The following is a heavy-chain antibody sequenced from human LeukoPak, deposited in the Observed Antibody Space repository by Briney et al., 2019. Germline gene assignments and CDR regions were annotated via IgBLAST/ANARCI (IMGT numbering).Heavy chain of an antibody. J-gene: IGHJ4*02. V-gene: IGHV1-24*01. CDR1: GYTLTELS. CDR3: ATRGLFSVVLPYYFDY. CDR2: FDPEDGET. D-gene: IGHD3-10*02. Sequence: ASVKVSCKVSGYTLTELSMHWVRQAPGKGLEWMGGFDPEDGETIYAQKFQGRVTMTEDTSTDTAYMELSSLRSEDTAVYYCATRGLFSVVLPYYFDYWGQGTLVTVSS.